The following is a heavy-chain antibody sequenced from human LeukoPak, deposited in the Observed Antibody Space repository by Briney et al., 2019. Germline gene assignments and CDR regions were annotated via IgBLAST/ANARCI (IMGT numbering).Heavy chain of an antibody. CDR1: GFTFSSYA. CDR3: AKDMLAYYYDSSGPYYFDY. V-gene: IGHV3-23*01. D-gene: IGHD3-22*01. J-gene: IGHJ4*02. Sequence: GGSLRLSCAASGFTFSSYARSWVRQAPGKGLEWVSAISGSGGSTYYADSVKGRFTISRDNSKNTLYLQMNSLRAEDTAVYYCAKDMLAYYYDSSGPYYFDYWGQGTLVTVSS. CDR2: ISGSGGST.